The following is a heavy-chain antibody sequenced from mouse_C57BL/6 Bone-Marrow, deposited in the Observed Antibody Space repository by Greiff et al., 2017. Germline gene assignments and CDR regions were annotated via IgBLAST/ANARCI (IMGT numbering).Heavy chain of an antibody. Sequence: EVQLVESGGGLVKPGGSLTLSCAASGFTFSSYAMSWVRQTPEKRLEWVATISDGGSYTYYPDNVKGRFTISRANAKNHLYLQMRHLTSEDTAKSYSGRDGPAGVDYWGQGTTLTGSS. CDR3: GRDGPAGVDY. V-gene: IGHV5-4*01. J-gene: IGHJ2*01. CDR2: ISDGGSYT. CDR1: GFTFSSYA.